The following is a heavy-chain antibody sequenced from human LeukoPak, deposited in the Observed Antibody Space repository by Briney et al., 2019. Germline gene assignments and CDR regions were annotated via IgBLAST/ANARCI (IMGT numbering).Heavy chain of an antibody. CDR1: GYSISSGYY. J-gene: IGHJ5*02. Sequence: PSETLSLTXTVSGYSISSGYYWGWIRKPQGKGRERIGSIYDSGIIYYHTSLNSRVTISVDTSKNQFSLKLSSVTAADTAVYYCAVALGYCSSTSCHDFFDPWGQGTLVTVSS. V-gene: IGHV4-38-2*02. CDR3: AVALGYCSSTSCHDFFDP. CDR2: IYDSGII. D-gene: IGHD2-2*01.